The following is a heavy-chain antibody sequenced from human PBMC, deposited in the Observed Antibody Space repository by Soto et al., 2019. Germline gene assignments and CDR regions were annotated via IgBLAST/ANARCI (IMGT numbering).Heavy chain of an antibody. V-gene: IGHV3-15*07. D-gene: IGHD5-18*01. CDR2: IKSKTDGGTT. CDR3: SHGYYQYFNS. Sequence: EVQLVESGGGLVKPGGSLRLSCAVSGVTLTDVWMNWVRQAPGKGPEWVGRIKSKTDGGTTDYAAPVKGRFTTSRDDSQNSLYLQMNSLKTEDTAVYYCSHGYYQYFNSWGQGTLVTVSS. J-gene: IGHJ4*02. CDR1: GVTLTDVW.